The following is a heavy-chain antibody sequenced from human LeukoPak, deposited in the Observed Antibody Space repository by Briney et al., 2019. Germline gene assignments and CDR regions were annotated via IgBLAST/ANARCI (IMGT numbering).Heavy chain of an antibody. V-gene: IGHV3-21*04. CDR3: AKDLGQGRYYYDSSGYYPAHDAFDI. CDR1: GFTFSSYS. Sequence: GGSLRLSCAASGFTFSSYSMNWVRQAPGKGLEWVSSISSSSSYIYYADSVKGRFTISRDNAKNSLYLQMNSLRAEDTAVYYCAKDLGQGRYYYDSSGYYPAHDAFDIWGQGTMVTVSS. J-gene: IGHJ3*02. CDR2: ISSSSSYI. D-gene: IGHD3-22*01.